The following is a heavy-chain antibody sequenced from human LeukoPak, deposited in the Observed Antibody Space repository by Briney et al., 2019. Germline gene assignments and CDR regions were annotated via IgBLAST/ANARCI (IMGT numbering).Heavy chain of an antibody. Sequence: ASVKVSCKAYGYTFTGYYMHWVRQAPGQGLEWMGWINPNSGGTNYAQKFRGRVTMTRDTSISTAYMELSRLRSDDTAVYYCANKLRGANIWFDPWGQGTLVTVSS. J-gene: IGHJ5*02. CDR3: ANKLRGANIWFDP. CDR2: INPNSGGT. V-gene: IGHV1-2*02. D-gene: IGHD1-26*01. CDR1: GYTFTGYY.